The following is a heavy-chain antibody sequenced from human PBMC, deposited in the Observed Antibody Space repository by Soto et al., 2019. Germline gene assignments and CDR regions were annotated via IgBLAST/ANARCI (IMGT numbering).Heavy chain of an antibody. CDR3: TRSDYGDAPGY. CDR1: GFTFSSYS. Sequence: PGGSLRLSCAASGFTFSSYSMNWVRQAPGKGLEWVSSISSSSSYIYYADSVKGRFTISRDNAKNSLYLEMNNLRAEDTAVYYCTRSDYGDAPGYWGQGTLVNVSS. J-gene: IGHJ4*02. D-gene: IGHD4-17*01. V-gene: IGHV3-21*01. CDR2: ISSSSSYI.